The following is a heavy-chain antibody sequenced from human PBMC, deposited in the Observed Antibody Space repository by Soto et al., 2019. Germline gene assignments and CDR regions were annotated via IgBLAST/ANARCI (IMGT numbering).Heavy chain of an antibody. V-gene: IGHV3-23*01. Sequence: EVQLLESGGGLVQPGGSLRLSCAASGFTFSSYAMRWVRQAPGKGLEWVSAISGSGGSTYYADSVRGRFTISRDNAKNTLYMQMNSLRAEDTAVYYCARRGSGSYYDYWGQGTLVTVSS. CDR2: ISGSGGST. D-gene: IGHD1-26*01. CDR1: GFTFSSYA. CDR3: ARRGSGSYYDY. J-gene: IGHJ4*02.